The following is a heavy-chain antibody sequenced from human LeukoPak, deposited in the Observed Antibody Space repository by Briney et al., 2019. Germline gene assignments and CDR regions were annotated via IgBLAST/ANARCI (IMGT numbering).Heavy chain of an antibody. CDR2: IHYSGST. CDR1: GGSISSGSYY. J-gene: IGHJ4*02. V-gene: IGHV4-39*01. CDR3: ARRESSGWSYFDY. Sequence: SETLSLTCTVSGGSISSGSYYWGWIRQPPGKGLGWIGSIHYSGSTYYNPSLKSRVTISVDTSKNQFSLKVSSVAAADTAVYYCARRESSGWSYFDYWGQGTLVTVSS. D-gene: IGHD6-19*01.